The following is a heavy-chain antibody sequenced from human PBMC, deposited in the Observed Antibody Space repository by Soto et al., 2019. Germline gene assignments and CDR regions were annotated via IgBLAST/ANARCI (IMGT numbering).Heavy chain of an antibody. CDR2: ISSSSSTI. Sequence: GGSLGLSCAASGFTFSSYSMNWVRQAPGKGLEWVSYISSSSSTIYYADSVKGRFTISRDNAKNSLYLQMNSLRDEDTAVHYCARAAGRITIFGVVINWFGPWGQGTLVTVSS. CDR1: GFTFSSYS. V-gene: IGHV3-48*02. CDR3: ARAAGRITIFGVVINWFGP. J-gene: IGHJ5*02. D-gene: IGHD3-3*01.